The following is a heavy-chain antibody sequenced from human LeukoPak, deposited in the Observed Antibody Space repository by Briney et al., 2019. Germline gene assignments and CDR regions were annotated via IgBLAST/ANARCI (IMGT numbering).Heavy chain of an antibody. CDR1: GFTFSSYW. CDR2: IKQDGSEK. D-gene: IGHD4-17*01. J-gene: IGHJ4*02. CDR3: AGGLNDYGDYVWGY. V-gene: IGHV3-7*01. Sequence: GGSLRLSCAASGFTFSSYWMSWIRQAPGKGLEWVANIKQDGSEKYYVDSVKGRFTISRDNAKNSLYLQMNSLRAEDTAVYYCAGGLNDYGDYVWGYWGQGTLVTVSS.